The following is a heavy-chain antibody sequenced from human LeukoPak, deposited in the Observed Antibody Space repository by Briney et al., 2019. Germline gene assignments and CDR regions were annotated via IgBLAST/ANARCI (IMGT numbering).Heavy chain of an antibody. D-gene: IGHD3-10*01. CDR3: ARANGSGSYRYYYMDV. J-gene: IGHJ6*03. CDR2: IYYSGST. V-gene: IGHV4-39*07. Sequence: SETLSLTCTVSGGSISSSSYYWGWIRQPPGKGLEWIGSIYYSGSTNYNPSLKSRVTISVDTSKNQFSLKLSSVTAADTAVYYCARANGSGSYRYYYMDVWGKGTTVTVSS. CDR1: GGSISSSSYY.